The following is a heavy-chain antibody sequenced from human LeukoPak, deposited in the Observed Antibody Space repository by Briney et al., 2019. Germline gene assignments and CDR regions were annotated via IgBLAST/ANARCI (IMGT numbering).Heavy chain of an antibody. V-gene: IGHV4-39*07. D-gene: IGHD6-6*01. J-gene: IGHJ3*02. Sequence: PSETLSLTCTVSGGSISSSSYYWGWIRQPPGKGLEWIGSIYYSGSTNYNPSLKSRVTISVDTSKNQFSLKLSSVTAADTAVYYCARYWEIAARGRTAFDIWGQGTMVTVSS. CDR3: ARYWEIAARGRTAFDI. CDR1: GGSISSSSYY. CDR2: IYYSGST.